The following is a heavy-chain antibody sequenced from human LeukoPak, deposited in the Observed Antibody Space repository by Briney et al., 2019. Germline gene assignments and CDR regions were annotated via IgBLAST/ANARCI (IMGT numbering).Heavy chain of an antibody. CDR2: IYYSGST. J-gene: IGHJ4*02. V-gene: IGHV4-59*01. CDR1: GGSISSYY. D-gene: IGHD3-16*01. Sequence: PSETLSLTCTVSGGSISSYYWSWIRQPPGKGLEWIGNIYYSGSTNYNPSLKSRVTISVDTSKNQFSLKLSSLTAADTAVYYCARGGGFLGPVDYWGQGTLVTVSS. CDR3: ARGGGFLGPVDY.